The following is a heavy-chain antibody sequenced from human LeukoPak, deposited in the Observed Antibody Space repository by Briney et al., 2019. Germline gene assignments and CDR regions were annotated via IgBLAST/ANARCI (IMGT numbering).Heavy chain of an antibody. D-gene: IGHD1-26*01. CDR3: ARDQVEWEQLLDY. CDR2: MNKDGSEK. V-gene: IGHV3-7*01. CDR1: GFTFSSYA. Sequence: PGGSLRLSCAASGFTFSSYAMSWVRQAPGKRPEWVANMNKDGSEKYYADSVKGRFTISRDNARNSVYLQMNSLRVEDTAVYYCARDQVEWEQLLDYWGQGTLVTVSS. J-gene: IGHJ4*02.